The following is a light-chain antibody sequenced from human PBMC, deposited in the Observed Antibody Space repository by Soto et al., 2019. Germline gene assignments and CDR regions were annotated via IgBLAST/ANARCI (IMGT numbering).Light chain of an antibody. CDR3: QQYNSYSLT. J-gene: IGKJ4*01. Sequence: DIKMTQSPSTLSASVGDRVTITCRASQSISSWLAWYQQKPGKAPKLLIYDASSLESGVPSRFSGSGSGTELTLTISSLQPDDFATYYCQQYNSYSLTFGGGTKVEIK. CDR1: QSISSW. CDR2: DAS. V-gene: IGKV1-5*01.